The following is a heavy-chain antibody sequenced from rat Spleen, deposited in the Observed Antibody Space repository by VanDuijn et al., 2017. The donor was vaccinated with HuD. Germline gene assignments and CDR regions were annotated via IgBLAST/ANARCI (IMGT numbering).Heavy chain of an antibody. CDR1: FYSITSSYR. D-gene: IGHD1-9*01. CDR2: INGAGST. Sequence: EVQLQESGPGLVKPSQSLSLTCSVTFYSITSSYRWNWIRKFPGNKLEWSGNINGAGSTNYNPPLKSQISITRDTSKNQFFLQLTSVTAEDTATYYCAKTGFGYNYDYWGQGVMVTVSS. CDR3: AKTGFGYNYDY. J-gene: IGHJ2*01. V-gene: IGHV3-3*01.